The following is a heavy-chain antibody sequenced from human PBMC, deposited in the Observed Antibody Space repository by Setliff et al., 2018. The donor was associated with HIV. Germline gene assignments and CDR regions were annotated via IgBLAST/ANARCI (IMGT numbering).Heavy chain of an antibody. CDR3: ARGAYDYGALKYFDL. Sequence: PSETLSLTCTVSGGSIISGSYYWSWIRQPAGKGLEWIGHIDTTGSTNFNPSLKRRVTMSVDTSKNQFSLKLRSVTAADTAVYYCARGAYDYGALKYFDLWGRGTLVTVS. J-gene: IGHJ2*01. CDR1: GGSIISGSYY. CDR2: IDTTGST. V-gene: IGHV4-61*09. D-gene: IGHD5-12*01.